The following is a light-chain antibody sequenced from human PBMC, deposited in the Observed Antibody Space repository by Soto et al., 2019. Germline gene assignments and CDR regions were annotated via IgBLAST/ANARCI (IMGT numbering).Light chain of an antibody. Sequence: DIQMTQSPSTLSASIGDRVTITCRTSQSVDSWLAWYQQKPGKAPKLLIYKASSLQTGVPSRFSGSGSGTEFTITISSLQTDDFATYYCQHYNDYSRMFGQGTKVEIK. V-gene: IGKV1-5*03. CDR3: QHYNDYSRM. J-gene: IGKJ1*01. CDR2: KAS. CDR1: QSVDSW.